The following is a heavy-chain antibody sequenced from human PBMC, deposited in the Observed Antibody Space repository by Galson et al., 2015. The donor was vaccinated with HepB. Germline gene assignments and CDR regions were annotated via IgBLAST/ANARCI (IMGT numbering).Heavy chain of an antibody. CDR1: GYIFTSYG. J-gene: IGHJ4*02. V-gene: IGHV1-18*01. Sequence: SVKVSCKDSGYIFTSYGISWVRQAPGQGLEWMGWISAYNGNTNHAQKLQGRVTMTTETSTSTAYMELRSLRSEDTVVYYCARGGAVTGTVMDYWGQGTLVTVSS. D-gene: IGHD6-19*01. CDR3: ARGGAVTGTVMDY. CDR2: ISAYNGNT.